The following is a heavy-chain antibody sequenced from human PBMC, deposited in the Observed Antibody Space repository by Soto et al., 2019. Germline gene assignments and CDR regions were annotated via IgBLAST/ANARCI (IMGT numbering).Heavy chain of an antibody. J-gene: IGHJ3*02. CDR1: GGSISSGGYY. V-gene: IGHV4-31*03. Sequence: SETLSLTCTVSGGSISSGGYYWSWIRQHPGKGLEWIGYIYYSGSTYYNPSLKSRVTISVDTSKNQFSLKLSSVTAADTAVYYCARGYYDTLTGASDAFDIWGQGTMVTVS. D-gene: IGHD3-9*01. CDR2: IYYSGST. CDR3: ARGYYDTLTGASDAFDI.